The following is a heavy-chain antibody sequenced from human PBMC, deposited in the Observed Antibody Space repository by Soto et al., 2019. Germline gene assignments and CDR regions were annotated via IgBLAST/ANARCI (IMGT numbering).Heavy chain of an antibody. Sequence: VGSLRLSCAASGFTFSSYEMNWVRQAPGKGLEWVSYISSSGSTIYYADSVKGRFTISRDNAKNSLYLQMNSLRAEDTAVYYCARYSGSYFFKDYWGQGTLVTVSS. V-gene: IGHV3-48*03. CDR3: ARYSGSYFFKDY. CDR2: ISSSGSTI. J-gene: IGHJ4*02. CDR1: GFTFSSYE. D-gene: IGHD1-26*01.